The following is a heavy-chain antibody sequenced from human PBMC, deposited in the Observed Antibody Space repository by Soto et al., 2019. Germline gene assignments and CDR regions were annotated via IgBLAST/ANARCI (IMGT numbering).Heavy chain of an antibody. V-gene: IGHV4-34*01. CDR3: ARWQMVRGVIKGPYDY. D-gene: IGHD3-10*01. CDR1: GWSCRCYG. Sequence: SDTLSVTCAFYGWSCRCYGLSWLRQHPGKGLEWIGEINHSGSTNYNPSLKSRVTISVDTSKNQFSLKLSSVTAADTAVYYCARWQMVRGVIKGPYDYWGQGTLVNVSS. CDR2: INHSGST. J-gene: IGHJ4*02.